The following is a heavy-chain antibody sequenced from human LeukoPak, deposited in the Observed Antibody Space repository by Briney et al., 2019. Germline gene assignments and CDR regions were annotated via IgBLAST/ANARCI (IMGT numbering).Heavy chain of an antibody. J-gene: IGHJ5*02. CDR2: ISYSGST. D-gene: IGHD3-22*01. Sequence: PSETLSLTCTVSGGSISSYYWSRIRQPPGKGLEWIACISYSGSTKYNPSLKSRGTISVDTSKNQLSLKLSSVTAADTAVYYCAREPGFDSSGYLNWFDPWGQGTLVTVSS. CDR3: AREPGFDSSGYLNWFDP. CDR1: GGSISSYY. V-gene: IGHV4-59*01.